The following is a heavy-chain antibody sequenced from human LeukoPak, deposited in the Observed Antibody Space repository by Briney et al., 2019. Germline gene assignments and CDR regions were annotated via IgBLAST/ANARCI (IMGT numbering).Heavy chain of an antibody. J-gene: IGHJ4*02. Sequence: GASVKVSCKASGYTFTSYDINWVRQATGQGLEWVGWMNPNSGNTGYAQKFQGRVTITRNTSISTAYMELSSLRSEDTAVYYCARGSSYYDILNGYGDYWGQGTLVTVSS. CDR1: GYTFTSYD. V-gene: IGHV1-8*03. CDR3: ARGSSYYDILNGYGDY. D-gene: IGHD3-9*01. CDR2: MNPNSGNT.